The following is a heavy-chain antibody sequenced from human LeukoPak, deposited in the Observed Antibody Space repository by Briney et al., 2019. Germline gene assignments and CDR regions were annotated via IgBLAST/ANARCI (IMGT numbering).Heavy chain of an antibody. CDR3: AKDLGSGWYRFDY. V-gene: IGHV3-53*01. J-gene: IGHJ4*02. CDR2: IYSGGST. D-gene: IGHD6-19*01. Sequence: TGGSLRLSCAASGFTVSSNYMSWVRQAPGKGLEWVSVIYSGGSTYYADSVRGRFTISRDNAKNSLYLQMNSLRAEDTAVYYCAKDLGSGWYRFDYWGQGTLVTVSS. CDR1: GFTVSSNY.